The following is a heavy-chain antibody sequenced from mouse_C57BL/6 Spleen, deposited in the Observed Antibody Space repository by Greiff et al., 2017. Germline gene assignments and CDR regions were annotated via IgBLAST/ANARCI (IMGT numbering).Heavy chain of an antibody. J-gene: IGHJ1*03. CDR1: GFTFSSYT. V-gene: IGHV5-9*01. CDR2: ISGGGGNT. Sequence: VKLVESGGGLVKPGGSLKLSCAASGFTFSSYTMSWVRQTPEKRLEWVATISGGGGNTYYPDSVKGRFTISRDNAKNTLYLQMSSLRSEDTALYYCARRTVYDGYYDWYFDVWGTGTTVTVSS. D-gene: IGHD2-3*01. CDR3: ARRTVYDGYYDWYFDV.